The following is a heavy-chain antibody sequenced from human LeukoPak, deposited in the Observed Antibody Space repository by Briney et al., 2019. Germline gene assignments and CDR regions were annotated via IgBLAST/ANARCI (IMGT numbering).Heavy chain of an antibody. CDR2: IYGGGDT. D-gene: IGHD6-19*01. Sequence: GGSLRLSCAASGFTVSTSYMTWVRQAPGKGLEWVSVIYGGGDTYYADSVKGRFTISRHDFENTLYLQMNSLRPEDTAVYYCARVGVGTVAGNYFDDWGQGTLVTVSS. CDR1: GFTVSTSY. V-gene: IGHV3-53*04. J-gene: IGHJ4*02. CDR3: ARVGVGTVAGNYFDD.